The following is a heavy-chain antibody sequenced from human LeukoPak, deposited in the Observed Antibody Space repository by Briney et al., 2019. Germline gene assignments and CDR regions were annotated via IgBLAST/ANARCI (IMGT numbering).Heavy chain of an antibody. CDR1: GGSISSGVYY. J-gene: IGHJ5*02. V-gene: IGHV4-30-4*08. CDR3: ARADDYDILTAP. CDR2: ITYNDIT. Sequence: KPSETLSLTCTVSGGSISSGVYYWGWIRQPPGKGLEWVGYITYNDITDYNPSLKGRVTIWIDRSKNQFSLKLTSVTAADTAVYYCARADDYDILTAPWGQGTLVTVSS. D-gene: IGHD3-9*01.